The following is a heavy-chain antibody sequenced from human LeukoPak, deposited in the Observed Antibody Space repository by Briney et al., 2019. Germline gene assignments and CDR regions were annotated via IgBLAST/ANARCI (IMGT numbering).Heavy chain of an antibody. Sequence: ASVKVSCKASGGTFSSYAISWVRQAPGQGLEWMGGIIPIFGTANYAQKFQGSVTITADESTSTAYMELSSLRSEDTAVYYCAREVPIPHNAFDIWGQGTMVTVSS. CDR2: IIPIFGTA. CDR3: AREVPIPHNAFDI. J-gene: IGHJ3*02. V-gene: IGHV1-69*13. CDR1: GGTFSSYA. D-gene: IGHD2-2*02.